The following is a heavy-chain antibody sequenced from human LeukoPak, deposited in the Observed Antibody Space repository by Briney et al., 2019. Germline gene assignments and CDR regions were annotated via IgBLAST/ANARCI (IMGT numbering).Heavy chain of an antibody. CDR3: AKDRASRDWYQDAFDI. CDR2: ITGSGDTT. CDR1: GFTFTSYA. Sequence: GGSLRLSCAASGFTFTSYALSWVRQAPGKGLEWVSAITGSGDTTYYAASVKGRFTISRDNSKNTLYLQMSSLRAEDTAIYYCAKDRASRDWYQDAFDIWGQGTMVTVSS. J-gene: IGHJ3*02. D-gene: IGHD6-19*01. V-gene: IGHV3-23*01.